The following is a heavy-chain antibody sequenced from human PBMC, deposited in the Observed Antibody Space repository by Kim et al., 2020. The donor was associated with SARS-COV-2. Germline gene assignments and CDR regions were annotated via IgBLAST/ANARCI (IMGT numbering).Heavy chain of an antibody. J-gene: IGHJ4*02. V-gene: IGHV1-69*04. CDR1: GGTFSSYA. CDR3: AREERGQQLPLDY. Sequence: SVKVSCKASGGTFSSYAISWVRQAPGQGLEWMGRIIPILGIANYAQKFQGRVTITADKSTSTAYMELSSLRSEDTAVYYCAREERGQQLPLDYWGQGTLVTVSS. CDR2: IIPILGIA. D-gene: IGHD6-13*01.